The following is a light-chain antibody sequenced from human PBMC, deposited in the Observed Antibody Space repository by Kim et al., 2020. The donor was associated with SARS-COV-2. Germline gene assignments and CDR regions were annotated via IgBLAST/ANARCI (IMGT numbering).Light chain of an antibody. CDR3: QQYHDWPGT. CDR1: KSMATY. Sequence: VAPGEDANHACRARKSMATYLAGYQQTRGEAPRLLMFDVTTRAPTIPARFSGSASGPEYTLTISSLQSEDSALYYCQQYHDWPGTFGQGTRLEIK. J-gene: IGKJ5*01. V-gene: IGKV3D-15*01. CDR2: DVT.